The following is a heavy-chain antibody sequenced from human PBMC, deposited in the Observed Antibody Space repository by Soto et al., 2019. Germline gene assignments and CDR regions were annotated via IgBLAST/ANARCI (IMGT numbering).Heavy chain of an antibody. CDR3: ATEPRMSSRGRGGMDV. D-gene: IGHD3-10*01. CDR2: IWSDGSDQ. V-gene: IGHV3-33*01. Sequence: QVELVESGGGVVQPGKSLRLSCVASGFSIRTYGMHWVRQAPGKGLEWVAVIWSDGSDQLYADSMKGRLTISRDNAKNTPHLQVTSLRGDDAAAYFCATEPRMSSRGRGGMDVWGHGTTVIVSS. J-gene: IGHJ6*02. CDR1: GFSIRTYG.